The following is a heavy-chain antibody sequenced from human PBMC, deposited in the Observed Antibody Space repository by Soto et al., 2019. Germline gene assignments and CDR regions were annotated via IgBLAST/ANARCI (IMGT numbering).Heavy chain of an antibody. V-gene: IGHV4-30-4*01. Sequence: PSETLSLTCTVSGGSISSGDYYWSWIRQPPGKGLEWIGYIYYSGSTYYNPSLKSRVTISVDTSKNQFSLKLSSVTAADTAVYYCARVGGSSGSYSVDGMDVWGQGTTVTV. CDR2: IYYSGST. D-gene: IGHD3-10*01. CDR1: GGSISSGDYY. CDR3: ARVGGSSGSYSVDGMDV. J-gene: IGHJ6*02.